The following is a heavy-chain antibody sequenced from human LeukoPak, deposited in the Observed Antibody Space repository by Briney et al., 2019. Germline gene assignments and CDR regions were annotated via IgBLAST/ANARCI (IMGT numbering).Heavy chain of an antibody. CDR2: IYHSGST. V-gene: IGHV4-4*02. CDR3: ARAAIKYYYGSGSYYTRSDYGMDV. J-gene: IGHJ6*02. CDR1: GGSVSSSNW. Sequence: SETLSLTCAVSGGSVSSSNWWRWVRQPPGKGLVWIGEIYHSGSTNNNPFLKSRVTISVDKSKNQFSLKLSSVTAADTAVYYCARAAIKYYYGSGSYYTRSDYGMDVWGQGTTVTVSS. D-gene: IGHD3-10*01.